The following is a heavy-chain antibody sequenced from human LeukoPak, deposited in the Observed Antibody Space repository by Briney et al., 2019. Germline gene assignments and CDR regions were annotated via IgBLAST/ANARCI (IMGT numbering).Heavy chain of an antibody. CDR3: AKVALTGYSSGWLDY. CDR1: GFTFSSYG. V-gene: IGHV3-30*18. CDR2: ISYDGSNK. Sequence: GRSLRLSCAASGFTFSSYGMHWVRQAPGKGLEWVAVISYDGSNKYYADSVKGRFTISRDNSKNTLYLQVNSLRAEDTAVYYCAKVALTGYSSGWLDYWGQGTLVTVSS. D-gene: IGHD6-19*01. J-gene: IGHJ4*02.